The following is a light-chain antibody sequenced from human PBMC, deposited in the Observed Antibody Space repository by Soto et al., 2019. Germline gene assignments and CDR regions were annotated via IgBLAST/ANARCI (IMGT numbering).Light chain of an antibody. CDR2: DAS. CDR1: QNINAC. V-gene: IGKV1-5*01. CDR3: QHCSIYSPWT. J-gene: IGKJ1*01. Sequence: DIPMTQSPSSLSVSVGDSVTITCRTSQNINACLAWYQQSPGQAPKRLIYDASTVQGGVPSRFSGSGSGTEFTLTLSSLQPDDSATYYCQHCSIYSPWTFGQGTKVEIK.